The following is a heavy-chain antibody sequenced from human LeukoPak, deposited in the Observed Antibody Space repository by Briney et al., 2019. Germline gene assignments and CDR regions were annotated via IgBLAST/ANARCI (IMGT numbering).Heavy chain of an antibody. Sequence: SETLSLTCAVYGGSFSGYYWSWIRQPPGKGLEWIGEINHSGSTNYNPSLKSRVTISVDTSKNQFSLKLSSVTAADTAVYYCARFGGLRGSYYYYYYMDVWGKGTTVTISS. CDR1: GGSFSGYY. V-gene: IGHV4-34*01. D-gene: IGHD4-23*01. CDR3: ARFGGLRGSYYYYYYMDV. J-gene: IGHJ6*03. CDR2: INHSGST.